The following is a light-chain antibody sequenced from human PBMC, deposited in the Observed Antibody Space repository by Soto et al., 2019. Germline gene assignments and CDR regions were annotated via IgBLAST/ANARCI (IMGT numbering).Light chain of an antibody. CDR2: RTT. V-gene: IGLV7-43*01. CDR3: LLFSGGVWV. J-gene: IGLJ3*02. CDR1: TGAVTSDYY. Sequence: QAVVTQEPSLTVSPGGTITLTCASSTGAVTSDYYPNWFQQKPGQAPRPLIYRTTDKHSWTPARFSASLLGGKADLTLSGVQPEDEAEYYCLLFSGGVWVFGGGTKLTVL.